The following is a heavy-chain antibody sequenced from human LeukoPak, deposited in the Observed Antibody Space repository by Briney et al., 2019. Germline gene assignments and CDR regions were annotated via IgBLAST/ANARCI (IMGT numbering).Heavy chain of an antibody. V-gene: IGHV3-23*01. CDR3: AKDPSYDSSGCFDY. Sequence: GDSLRHSCSASWVPFSSYAMSGVPQAPGRGRVWFAAISGSGGSTYYADPVKGRFTISRDNSKNTLYLQMNSLRAADTAVYYCAKDPSYDSSGCFDYWGQGTLVTVSS. J-gene: IGHJ4*02. CDR2: ISGSGGST. CDR1: WVPFSSYA. D-gene: IGHD3-22*01.